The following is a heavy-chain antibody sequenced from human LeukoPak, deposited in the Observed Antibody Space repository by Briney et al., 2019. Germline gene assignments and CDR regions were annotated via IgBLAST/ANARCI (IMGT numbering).Heavy chain of an antibody. CDR3: ARETYDILTGYHYYMDV. CDR1: GFTFSNYA. CDR2: ITGSGALT. J-gene: IGHJ6*03. Sequence: GGSLRLSCAASGFTFSNYAMTWVRQAPGKGLEWVSSITGSGALTYYADSVKGRFTISKDNAMDTLFLQMNSLRAEDTAVYYCARETYDILTGYHYYMDVWGKGTTVTISS. V-gene: IGHV3-23*01. D-gene: IGHD3-9*01.